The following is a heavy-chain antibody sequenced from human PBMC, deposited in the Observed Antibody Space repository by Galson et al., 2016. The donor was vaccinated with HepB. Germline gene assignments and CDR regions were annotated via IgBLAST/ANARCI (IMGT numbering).Heavy chain of an antibody. CDR1: GFTFSNYA. J-gene: IGHJ3*02. V-gene: IGHV3-30-3*01. CDR3: TRDGGRRAFDI. CDR2: ISYDGGQK. D-gene: IGHD2-15*01. Sequence: SLRLSCAASGFTFSNYAMHWVRQSPGKGLEWVAVISYDGGQKYYANTVKGRFTFSRDNSKNTLYLQMNSLRAEDTAVYYCTRDGGRRAFDIWGQGTMGTVSS.